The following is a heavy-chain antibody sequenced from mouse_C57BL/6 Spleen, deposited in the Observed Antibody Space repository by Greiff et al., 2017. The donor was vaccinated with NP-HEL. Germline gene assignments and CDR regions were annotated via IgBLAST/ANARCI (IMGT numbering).Heavy chain of an antibody. Sequence: EVKLVESGGGLVKPGGSLKLSCAASGFTFSSYAMSWVRQTPEKRLEWVATISDGGSYTYYPDNVKGRFTISRDNAKNNLYLQMSHLKSEDTAIYYCARDGFGFAYGGKGTLVTVSA. J-gene: IGHJ3*01. CDR2: ISDGGSYT. CDR1: GFTFSSYA. V-gene: IGHV5-4*01. CDR3: ARDGFGFAY.